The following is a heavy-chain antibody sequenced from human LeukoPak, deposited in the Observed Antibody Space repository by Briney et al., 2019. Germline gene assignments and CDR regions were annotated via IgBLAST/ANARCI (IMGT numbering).Heavy chain of an antibody. V-gene: IGHV3-33*01. J-gene: IGHJ4*02. D-gene: IGHD3-9*01. CDR3: ARDYDILTGYYLDY. CDR2: IWYDGSNK. Sequence: PGGSLRLSCAASGFTFSSYGMHWVRQAPGKGLEWVAVIWYDGSNKYYADSVKGRFTISRDNSKNTLYLQMNSLRAEDTAVYYCARDYDILTGYYLDYWGQGTLVTVST. CDR1: GFTFSSYG.